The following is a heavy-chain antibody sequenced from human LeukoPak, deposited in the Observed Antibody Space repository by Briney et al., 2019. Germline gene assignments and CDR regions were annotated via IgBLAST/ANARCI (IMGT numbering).Heavy chain of an antibody. V-gene: IGHV4-31*03. D-gene: IGHD1-7*01. CDR1: GGSINSGGYY. CDR2: IYYSGST. J-gene: IGHJ5*02. Sequence: SETLSLTCTVSGGSINSGGYYWSWIRQHPGKGLEWIGYIYYSGSTYYNPSLKSRVTISVDTSKNQFSLKLSSVTAADTAVYYCARHRVDNWNYAWFDPWGQGTLVTVSS. CDR3: ARHRVDNWNYAWFDP.